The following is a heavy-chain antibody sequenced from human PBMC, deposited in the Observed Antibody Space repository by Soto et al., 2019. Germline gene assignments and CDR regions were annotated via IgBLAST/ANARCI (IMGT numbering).Heavy chain of an antibody. D-gene: IGHD4-17*01. CDR3: ARGGDGDYGLDY. Sequence: QVQLVESGGGVVQPGRSLRLSCAASGFTFSSYGMHWVRQAPGKGLEWVAVIWYDGGNKYYADSVKGRFTISRDNSKNTLYLQMNSLRAEDTAVYYCARGGDGDYGLDYWGQGTLVTVSS. V-gene: IGHV3-33*01. CDR1: GFTFSSYG. CDR2: IWYDGGNK. J-gene: IGHJ4*02.